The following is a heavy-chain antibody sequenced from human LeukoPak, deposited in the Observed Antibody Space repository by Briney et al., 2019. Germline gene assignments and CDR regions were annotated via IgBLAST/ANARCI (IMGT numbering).Heavy chain of an antibody. J-gene: IGHJ4*02. V-gene: IGHV3-21*01. CDR1: GFTFSSYS. CDR2: ISSSSSYI. D-gene: IGHD2-2*01. CDR3: ARVGPCSSTSCPPFDY. Sequence: KTGGSLRLSCAASGFTFSSYSMNWVRQAPGKGLEWVSSISSSSSYIYYADSVKVRFTISRDNAKNSLYLQMNSLRAEDTAVYYCARVGPCSSTSCPPFDYWGQGTLVTVSS.